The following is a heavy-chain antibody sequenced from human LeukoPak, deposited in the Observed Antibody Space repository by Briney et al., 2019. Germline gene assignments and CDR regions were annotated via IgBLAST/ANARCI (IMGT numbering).Heavy chain of an antibody. CDR2: IYHSGST. J-gene: IGHJ4*02. CDR3: ARAALLWFGELSGGFDY. Sequence: PSETLSLTCAVSGGSISSAGYSWSWIRQPPGKGLEWIGYIYHSGSTYYNPSLKSRVTISVDRSKNQFSLKLSSVTAADTAVYYCARAALLWFGELSGGFDYWGQGTLVTVSS. CDR1: GGSISSAGYS. D-gene: IGHD3-10*01. V-gene: IGHV4-30-2*01.